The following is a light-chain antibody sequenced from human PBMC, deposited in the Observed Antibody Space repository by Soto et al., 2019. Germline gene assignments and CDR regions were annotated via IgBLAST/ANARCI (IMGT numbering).Light chain of an antibody. Sequence: EIVLTQSPGTLSLSPGERATLSCRASQSVSSSYLAWYQQKPGQAPRLLIYGASSRATGIPDRFSGSGSGTDFTLTISRLEPEEFAVYYCQQYGSSTGWTFGQGTKVEIK. CDR2: GAS. J-gene: IGKJ1*01. CDR1: QSVSSSY. CDR3: QQYGSSTGWT. V-gene: IGKV3-20*01.